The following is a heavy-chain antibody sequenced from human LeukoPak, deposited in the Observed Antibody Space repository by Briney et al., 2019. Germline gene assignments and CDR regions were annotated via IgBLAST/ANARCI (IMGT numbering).Heavy chain of an antibody. Sequence: VQPGGSLRLSCAASGFTFNSYGMHWVRQAPGKGLEWVAFIRYDGSNKYYADSVKGRFTISRDNSKNTLYLQMNSLRAEDTAVYYCAKPPGISSWFYSYYMDVWGKGTTVTVSS. V-gene: IGHV3-30*02. CDR2: IRYDGSNK. J-gene: IGHJ6*03. CDR1: GFTFNSYG. D-gene: IGHD6-13*01. CDR3: AKPPGISSWFYSYYMDV.